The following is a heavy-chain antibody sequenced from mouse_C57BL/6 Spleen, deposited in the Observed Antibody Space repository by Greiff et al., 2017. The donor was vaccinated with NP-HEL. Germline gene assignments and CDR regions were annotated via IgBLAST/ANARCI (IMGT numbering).Heavy chain of an antibody. Sequence: EVKLVESGGGLVQPGGSLSLSCAASGFTFTDYYMSWVRQPPGKALEWLGFIRNKANGYTTEYSASVKGRFTISRDNSQSILYLQMNALRAEDSATYYCARDLELTGAYFDYWGQGTTLTVSS. V-gene: IGHV7-3*01. D-gene: IGHD4-1*01. CDR2: IRNKANGYTT. J-gene: IGHJ2*01. CDR3: ARDLELTGAYFDY. CDR1: GFTFTDYY.